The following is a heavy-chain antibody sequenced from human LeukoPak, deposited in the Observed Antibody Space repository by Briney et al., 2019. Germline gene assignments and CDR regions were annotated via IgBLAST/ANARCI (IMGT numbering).Heavy chain of an antibody. CDR3: VRDESVFDI. CDR1: GYTFTSYA. Sequence: ASVKVSCKASGYTFTSYAIHWVRQAPGQGLEWMGWISGYNGNTNYAQKLQGRVTMTTDTSSTTAYMELRSLRSDDTAMYYCVRDESVFDIWGQGTMVTVSS. V-gene: IGHV1-18*01. CDR2: ISGYNGNT. J-gene: IGHJ3*02. D-gene: IGHD5/OR15-5a*01.